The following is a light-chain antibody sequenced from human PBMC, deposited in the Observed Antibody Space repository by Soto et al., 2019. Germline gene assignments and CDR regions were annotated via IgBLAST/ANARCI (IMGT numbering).Light chain of an antibody. V-gene: IGLV2-14*01. J-gene: IGLJ1*01. CDR1: SSDVGGYNY. CDR3: SSYTSSSTLYV. Sequence: QSVLTQPASVSGSPGQSITISCTGTSSDVGGYNYVSWYQQHPGKAPKLMIYEVSNQPSGVSNRFSGSKPGNTASLTISGLQAEDEADYYCSSYTSSSTLYVFGTGTKVTVL. CDR2: EVS.